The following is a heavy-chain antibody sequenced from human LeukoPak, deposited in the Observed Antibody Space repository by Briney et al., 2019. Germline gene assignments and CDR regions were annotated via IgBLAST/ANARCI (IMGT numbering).Heavy chain of an antibody. CDR2: IYYSGST. J-gene: IGHJ4*02. Sequence: PSETLSLTCTVSGGSISSYYWSWIRQPPGKGLEWIGYIYYSGSTNYNPSLKSRVTISVDTSKNQFPLKLSSVTAADTAVYYCVRAYYETLFDYWGQGTLVTVSS. D-gene: IGHD3-22*01. CDR1: GGSISSYY. V-gene: IGHV4-59*01. CDR3: VRAYYETLFDY.